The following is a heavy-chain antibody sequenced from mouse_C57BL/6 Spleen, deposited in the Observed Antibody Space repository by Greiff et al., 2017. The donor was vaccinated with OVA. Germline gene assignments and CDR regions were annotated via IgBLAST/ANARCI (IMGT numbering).Heavy chain of an antibody. CDR3: ARSCYYDYEYYAMDY. CDR2: IYPRSGNT. CDR1: GYTFTSYG. D-gene: IGHD2-4*01. J-gene: IGHJ4*01. Sequence: QVQLQQSGAELARPGASVKLSCKASGYTFTSYGISWVKQRTGQGLEWIGEIYPRSGNTYYNEKFKGKATLTADKSSSTAYMELRSLTSEDSAVYFCARSCYYDYEYYAMDYWGQGTSVTVSS. V-gene: IGHV1-81*01.